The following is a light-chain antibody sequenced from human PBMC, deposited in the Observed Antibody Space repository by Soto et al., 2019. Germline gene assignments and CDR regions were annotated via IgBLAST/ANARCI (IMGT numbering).Light chain of an antibody. V-gene: IGLV1-51*01. Sequence: QSVLTQPPSVSAAPGQKVTISCSGSSSNIGNNYVSWYQQLPGTAPKLLIYDNNKRPSGIPDRFSGSNSGTSATLGITGHQTGDEADYYCGTWDSSLSAGVFGGGAKLTVL. CDR2: DNN. CDR1: SSNIGNNY. CDR3: GTWDSSLSAGV. J-gene: IGLJ2*01.